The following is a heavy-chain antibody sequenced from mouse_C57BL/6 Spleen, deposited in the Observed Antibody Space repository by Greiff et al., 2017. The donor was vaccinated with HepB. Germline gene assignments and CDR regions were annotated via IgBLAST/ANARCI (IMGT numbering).Heavy chain of an antibody. Sequence: QVQLQQSGAELARPGASVKLSCKASGYTFTSYGISWVKQRTGQGLEWIGEIYPRSGNTYYNEKFKGKATLTADKSSSTAYMELRSLTSEDSAVYFCAKDHDERYWYFDVWGTGTTVTVSS. CDR2: IYPRSGNT. CDR1: GYTFTSYG. V-gene: IGHV1-81*01. CDR3: AKDHDERYWYFDV. J-gene: IGHJ1*03.